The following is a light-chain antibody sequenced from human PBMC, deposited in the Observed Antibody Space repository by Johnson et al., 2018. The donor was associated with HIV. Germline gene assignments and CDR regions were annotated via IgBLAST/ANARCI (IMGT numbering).Light chain of an antibody. CDR2: ENT. J-gene: IGLJ1*01. V-gene: IGLV1-51*02. CDR3: GTWDSNLSAYV. Sequence: QSMLTQPPSVSAAPGQKVTISCSGSSSNIGNNYVSWYQQLPGTAPKLLIYENTERPSGIPDRFSGSKSGTSATLGITGLQTGDEADYYCGTWDSNLSAYVFGTGTKVTVL. CDR1: SSNIGNNY.